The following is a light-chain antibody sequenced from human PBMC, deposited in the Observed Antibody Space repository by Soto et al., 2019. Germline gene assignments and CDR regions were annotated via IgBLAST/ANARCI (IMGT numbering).Light chain of an antibody. J-gene: IGKJ1*01. V-gene: IGKV1-5*01. CDR2: DAS. Sequence: DIQMAQSPSTLSASVGDRVNITCRASQNINNWLAWYQQKPGKAPKLLIFDASSLERGVPSRFRGSGSGTDFTLIISSLQPGDFATYHCQQYSTCPWTFGQGTKVEIK. CDR3: QQYSTCPWT. CDR1: QNINNW.